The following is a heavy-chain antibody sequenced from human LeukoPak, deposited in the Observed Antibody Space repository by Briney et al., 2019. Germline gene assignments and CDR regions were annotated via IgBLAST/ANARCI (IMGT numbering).Heavy chain of an antibody. CDR1: GFTFSGFS. CDR3: ARAGSHWHYVY. J-gene: IGHJ4*02. V-gene: IGHV3-7*01. CDR2: IKQDGSER. D-gene: IGHD3-10*01. Sequence: GGSLRLSCAASGFTFSGFSMSWVRQSPTKGREGVANIKQDGSERYYVDSVKGRFTISRDNAKNSLSLQMNNLRVEETAVYYCARAGSHWHYVYWGQGTVVTVSS.